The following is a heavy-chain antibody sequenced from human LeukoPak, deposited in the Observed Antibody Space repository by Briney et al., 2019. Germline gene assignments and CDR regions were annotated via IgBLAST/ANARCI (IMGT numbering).Heavy chain of an antibody. D-gene: IGHD1-26*01. J-gene: IGHJ4*02. Sequence: ASVKVSCQASGYTFTSYGISWVRQAPGQGLEWMGWISAYNGNTNYAQKLQGRVTMTTDPSTSTAYMELRSLRSDDTAVYYCARVRGGRSGSYFDYWGQGTLVTVSS. CDR2: ISAYNGNT. CDR1: GYTFTSYG. CDR3: ARVRGGRSGSYFDY. V-gene: IGHV1-18*01.